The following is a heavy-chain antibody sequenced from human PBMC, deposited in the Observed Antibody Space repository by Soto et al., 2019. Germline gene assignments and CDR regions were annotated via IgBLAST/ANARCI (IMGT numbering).Heavy chain of an antibody. CDR2: INPSGGST. D-gene: IGHD2-21*01. Sequence: QVQLVQSGAEVKKPGASVKVSCKASGYTFTSYYMHWVRQAPGQGLEWMGIINPSGGSTSYAQKCQGRAHMTRDTSTSTVYMELSSLRSEDTAVYYCARGGGDRQWLDDYWGQGTLVTVSS. V-gene: IGHV1-46*03. J-gene: IGHJ4*02. CDR3: ARGGGDRQWLDDY. CDR1: GYTFTSYY.